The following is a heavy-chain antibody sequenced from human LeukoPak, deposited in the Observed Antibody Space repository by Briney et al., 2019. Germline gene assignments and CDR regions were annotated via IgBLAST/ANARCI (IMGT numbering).Heavy chain of an antibody. CDR2: IYYSGST. J-gene: IGHJ2*01. V-gene: IGHV4-39*01. CDR3: ARTFRSYWYFDL. Sequence: SEALSLTCTVSGGSISSSSYYRGWIRQPPGKGLEWIGSIYYSGSTYYNPSLKSRVTISVDTSKNQFSLKLSSVTAADTAVYYCARTFRSYWYFDLWGRGTLVTVSS. D-gene: IGHD2/OR15-2a*01. CDR1: GGSISSSSYY.